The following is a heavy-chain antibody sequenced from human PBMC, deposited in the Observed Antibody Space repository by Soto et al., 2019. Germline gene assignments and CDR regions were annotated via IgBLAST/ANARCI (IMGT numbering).Heavy chain of an antibody. CDR2: IIGAGDDT. CDR3: AKGSATSRPYYFDY. V-gene: IGHV3-23*01. J-gene: IGHJ4*02. CDR1: GFTFSNYA. Sequence: SLRLSCAASGFTFSNYAMSWVRQAPGKGLEWVAAIIGAGDDTFHADSVKGRLTISRDNSKNTLFLQMNSLRADDTALYYCAKGSATSRPYYFDYWGQGTLVTVSS.